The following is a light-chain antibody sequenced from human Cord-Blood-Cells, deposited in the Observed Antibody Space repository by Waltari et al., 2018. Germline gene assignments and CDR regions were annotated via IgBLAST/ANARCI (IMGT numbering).Light chain of an antibody. CDR2: DAS. CDR3: QQRSNWPPIT. CDR1: PSVSSY. J-gene: IGKJ5*01. V-gene: IGKV3-11*01. Sequence: EIVLTPSPATLSLSTGERATLSCRASPSVSSYFAWYQQKPGQPPRLLIYDASNRATGIPARFSGSGSGTDFTLTISSLEPEDFAVYYCQQRSNWPPITFGQGTRLEIK.